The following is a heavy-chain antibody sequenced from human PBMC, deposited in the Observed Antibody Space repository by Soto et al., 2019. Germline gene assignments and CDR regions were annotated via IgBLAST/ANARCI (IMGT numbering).Heavy chain of an antibody. CDR2: IYSGGST. Sequence: PGGSLRLSCAASGFTVSSNYMSWVRQAPGKGLEWVSVIYSGGSTYYADSVKGRFTISRDNSKNTLYLQMNSLRAEDTAVYYCARDPPGLLWFPGGMDVWGQGTTVTVSS. CDR1: GFTVSSNY. V-gene: IGHV3-53*01. D-gene: IGHD3-10*01. CDR3: ARDPPGLLWFPGGMDV. J-gene: IGHJ6*02.